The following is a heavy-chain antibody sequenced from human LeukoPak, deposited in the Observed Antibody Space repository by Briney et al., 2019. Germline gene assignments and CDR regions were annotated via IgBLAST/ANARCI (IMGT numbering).Heavy chain of an antibody. J-gene: IGHJ5*02. Sequence: SETLSLTCTVSGGSISSSSYYWGWIRQPPGKGREWFGSIYYSGSTYYNPSLKSRVTISVDTSKNQFSLKLSSVTAADTAVYYCARPGYYSNWFDPWGQGTLVTVSS. CDR1: GGSISSSSYY. CDR3: ARPGYYSNWFDP. CDR2: IYYSGST. D-gene: IGHD3-22*01. V-gene: IGHV4-39*01.